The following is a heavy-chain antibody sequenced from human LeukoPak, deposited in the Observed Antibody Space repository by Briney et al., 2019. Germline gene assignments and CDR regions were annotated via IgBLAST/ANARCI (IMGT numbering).Heavy chain of an antibody. CDR2: INHSGST. V-gene: IGHV4-34*01. J-gene: IGHJ3*02. CDR1: GGSFSGYY. CDR3: ARGRRSRLRYFDWLTSAFDI. Sequence: KPSETLSLTCAVYGGSFSGYYWSWIRQSPGKGLEWIGEINHSGSTNYNPSLKSRVTISVDTSKNQFSLKLSSVTAADTAVYYCARGRRSRLRYFDWLTSAFDIWGQGTMVTVSS. D-gene: IGHD3-9*01.